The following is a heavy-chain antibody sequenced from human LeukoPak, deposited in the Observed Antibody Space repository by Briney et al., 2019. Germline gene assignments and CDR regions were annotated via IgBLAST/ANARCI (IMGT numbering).Heavy chain of an antibody. J-gene: IGHJ4*02. Sequence: SETLSLTCTVSGYSISSGYYWGWIRQPPGKGLEWIGSIYHSGSTYYNPSLKSRVTISVDTSKNQFSLKLSSVTAADTAVYYCARDPFITMVRGVIIDYWGQGTLVTASS. CDR3: ARDPFITMVRGVIIDY. CDR1: GYSISSGYY. V-gene: IGHV4-38-2*02. D-gene: IGHD3-10*01. CDR2: IYHSGST.